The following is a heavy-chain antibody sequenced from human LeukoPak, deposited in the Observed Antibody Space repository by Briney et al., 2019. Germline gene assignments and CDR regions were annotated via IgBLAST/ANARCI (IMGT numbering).Heavy chain of an antibody. CDR1: GYTFTSYD. Sequence: ASVKVSCKASGYTFTSYDINWVRQATGQGLEWMGWMNPNSGNTGYAQKFQGRVTITRNTSISTAYMELSSLRSEDTAVYYCARDCVTPPYYYYYYGMDVWGQGTTVTVSS. CDR2: MNPNSGNT. V-gene: IGHV1-8*03. CDR3: ARDCVTPPYYYYYYGMDV. D-gene: IGHD2-21*01. J-gene: IGHJ6*02.